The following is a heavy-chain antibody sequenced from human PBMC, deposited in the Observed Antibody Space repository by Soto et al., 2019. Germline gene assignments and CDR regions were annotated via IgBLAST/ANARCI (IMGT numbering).Heavy chain of an antibody. J-gene: IGHJ4*02. CDR1: GGSISSYY. CDR2: IYYSGST. CDR3: ARGVIAVAGTWGRYFDY. D-gene: IGHD6-19*01. Sequence: PSETLSLTCTVSGGSISSYYWSWIRQPPGKGLEWIGYIYYSGSTNYNPSLKSRVTISVDTSKNQFSLKLSSVTAADTAVYYCARGVIAVAGTWGRYFDYWGQGTLVTVSS. V-gene: IGHV4-59*01.